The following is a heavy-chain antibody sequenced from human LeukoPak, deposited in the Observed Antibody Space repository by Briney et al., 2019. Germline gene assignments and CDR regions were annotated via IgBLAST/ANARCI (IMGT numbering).Heavy chain of an antibody. Sequence: PGGSLRLSCAASGFIFSSYWMSWVRQAPGKGLEWVSDISWNSGSIGYADSVKGRFTISRDNAKNSLYLQMNSLRAEDMALYYCGKASGGYQQYFDYWGQGTLVTVSS. V-gene: IGHV3-9*03. CDR2: ISWNSGSI. CDR3: GKASGGYQQYFDY. CDR1: GFIFSSYW. J-gene: IGHJ4*02. D-gene: IGHD3-22*01.